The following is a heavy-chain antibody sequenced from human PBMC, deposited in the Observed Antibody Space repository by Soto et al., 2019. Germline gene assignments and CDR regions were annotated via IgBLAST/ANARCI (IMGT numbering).Heavy chain of an antibody. D-gene: IGHD5-18*01. CDR1: GDSISSNNNY. Sequence: SETLSLTCTVSGDSISSNNNYWSWIRQPPGEGLGLIGFISYSGTTSYSPSLKSRVAISLDTSKNQFSLSLSSVTAADTAVYYCARGRGYSYGLDPWGQGTLVTVSS. CDR2: ISYSGTT. CDR3: ARGRGYSYGLDP. J-gene: IGHJ5*02. V-gene: IGHV4-30-4*01.